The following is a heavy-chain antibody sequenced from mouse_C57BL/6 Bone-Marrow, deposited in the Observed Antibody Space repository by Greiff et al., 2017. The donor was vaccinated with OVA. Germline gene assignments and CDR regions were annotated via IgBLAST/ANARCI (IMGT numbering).Heavy chain of an antibody. CDR3: TTLPLLANLDY. CDR2: IDPENGDT. Sequence: VQLQQSGAELVRPGASVKLSCTASGFNIKDDYMHWVKQRPEQGLEWIGWIDPENGDTEYASKFQGKATITADTSSNTAYLQLSSLTSEDTAVYYCTTLPLLANLDYWGQGTTLTVSS. V-gene: IGHV14-4*01. CDR1: GFNIKDDY. J-gene: IGHJ2*01. D-gene: IGHD6-1*01.